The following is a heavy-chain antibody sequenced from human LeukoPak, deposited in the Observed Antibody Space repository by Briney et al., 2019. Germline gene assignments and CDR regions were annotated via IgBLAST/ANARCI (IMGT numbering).Heavy chain of an antibody. V-gene: IGHV3-7*05. CDR1: GFTFSTYW. J-gene: IGHJ6*02. Sequence: PGGSLRLSCAASGFTFSTYWMSWIRQAPGKGLEWVANINQDESEKYYVDFVKGRFTISRDNAKNSLYLQMNSLRAEDTAVYYCARVRVSSYYGMDIWGQGATVTVSS. CDR2: INQDESEK. CDR3: ARVRVSSYYGMDI. D-gene: IGHD2/OR15-2a*01.